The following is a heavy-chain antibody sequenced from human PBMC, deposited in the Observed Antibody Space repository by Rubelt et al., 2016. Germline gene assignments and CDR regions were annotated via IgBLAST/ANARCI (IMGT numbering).Heavy chain of an antibody. CDR2: VYYSGST. D-gene: IGHD6-13*01. Sequence: QLQLQESGPGLVKPSETLSLTCTVSGGSISSSSYYWGCIRQPPGKGLEWIGSVYYSGSTYYKPSLKSRVTISVDTAKNPFALEPSSVTAADTAVYYCARQWPGAEAAFDYWGQGTLVTVSS. CDR3: ARQWPGAEAAFDY. J-gene: IGHJ4*02. CDR1: GGSISSSSYY. V-gene: IGHV4-39*01.